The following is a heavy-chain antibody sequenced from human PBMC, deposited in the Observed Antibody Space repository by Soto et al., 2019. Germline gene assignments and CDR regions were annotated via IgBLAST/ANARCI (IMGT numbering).Heavy chain of an antibody. J-gene: IGHJ4*02. Sequence: VQLVESGGGVVQPGRSLRLSCAGSGFTFSSYAMHWVRQAPGKGLEWVAVISYDGSNKYYADSVKGRFTISRDNSKNTVYLQMNSLRAEDTAVYYCARGLHYYDSSGYYRLDYWGQGTLVTVSS. D-gene: IGHD3-22*01. CDR3: ARGLHYYDSSGYYRLDY. CDR1: GFTFSSYA. V-gene: IGHV3-30-3*01. CDR2: ISYDGSNK.